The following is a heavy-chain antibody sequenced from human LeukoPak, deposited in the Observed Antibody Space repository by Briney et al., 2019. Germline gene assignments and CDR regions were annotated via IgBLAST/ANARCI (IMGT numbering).Heavy chain of an antibody. D-gene: IGHD2-15*01. CDR2: ICYSGST. J-gene: IGHJ1*01. V-gene: IGHV4-59*01. CDR3: ARARTYCSGGSCYAWYFQH. Sequence: SETLSLTCTVSGGSINSYYWSWIRQPPGKELEWIRKICYSGSTNYNPSLKSRVTISVDTSKNQFSLKLSSVTAADTAVYYCARARTYCSGGSCYAWYFQHWGQGTLVTISS. CDR1: GGSINSYY.